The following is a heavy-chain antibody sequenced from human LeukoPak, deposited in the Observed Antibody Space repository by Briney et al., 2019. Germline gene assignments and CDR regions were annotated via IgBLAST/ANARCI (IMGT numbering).Heavy chain of an antibody. CDR3: ARGYCSGGSCYSGYYMDV. D-gene: IGHD2-15*01. CDR1: GGSISSSSYY. CDR2: IYYSGST. Sequence: SETLSLTCTVSGGSISSSSYYWGWIRHPPGKGLEWIGSIYYSGSTYYNPSLKSRVTISVDTSKNQFSLKLSSVTAADTAVYYCARGYCSGGSCYSGYYMDVWGKGTTVTVSS. J-gene: IGHJ6*03. V-gene: IGHV4-39*07.